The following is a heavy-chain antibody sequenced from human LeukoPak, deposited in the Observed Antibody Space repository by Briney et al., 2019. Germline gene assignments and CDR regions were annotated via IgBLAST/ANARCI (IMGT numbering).Heavy chain of an antibody. J-gene: IGHJ6*02. CDR1: GFIFSSYS. CDR3: ARDPQAYYYYGMDV. V-gene: IGHV3-21*01. CDR2: ISSSSSYI. Sequence: GGSLRLSCAASGFIFSSYSMNWVRQAPGKGLEWVSSISSSSSYIYYADSVRGRFTSSRDNAENSLHLQMNSLRAEDTAVYYCARDPQAYYYYGMDVWGQGTTVTVSS.